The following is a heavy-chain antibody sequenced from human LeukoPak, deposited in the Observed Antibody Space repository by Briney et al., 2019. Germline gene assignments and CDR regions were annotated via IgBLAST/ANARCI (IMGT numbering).Heavy chain of an antibody. CDR2: IYSGGST. CDR1: GFTVSSNY. CDR3: ARDCSGGSCYSSNDY. J-gene: IGHJ4*02. Sequence: PGGSLRLSCAASGFTVSSNYMSWVRQAPGKGLEWVSVIYSGGSTYYADSVKGRFTISRDNSKNTLYLQMNSLRAEDTAVYYCARDCSGGSCYSSNDYWGQGTLVTVSS. V-gene: IGHV3-53*01. D-gene: IGHD2-15*01.